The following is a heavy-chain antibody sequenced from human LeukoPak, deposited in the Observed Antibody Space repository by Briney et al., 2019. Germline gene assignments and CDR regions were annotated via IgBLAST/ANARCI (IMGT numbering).Heavy chain of an antibody. V-gene: IGHV4-39*01. CDR2: IYYSGST. D-gene: IGHD2-2*01. Sequence: GSLRLSCAASGFTFSSYWMSWVRQAPGEGLEWIGSIYYSGSTYYNPSLKSRVTISVDTSKNQFSLKLSSVTAADTAVYYCARGADCSSTSCYLPFDYWGQGTLVTVSS. J-gene: IGHJ4*02. CDR1: GFTFSSYW. CDR3: ARGADCSSTSCYLPFDY.